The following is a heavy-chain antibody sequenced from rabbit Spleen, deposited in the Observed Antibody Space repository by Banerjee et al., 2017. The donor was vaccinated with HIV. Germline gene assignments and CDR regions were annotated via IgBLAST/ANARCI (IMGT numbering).Heavy chain of an antibody. Sequence: QEQLEESGGDLVKPEGSLTLTCTASGFSFSSSYWICWVRQAPGKGLEWIGIIYAAKGSTDYASWVNGRFTISSDNAQSTVDLKMTSLTAADTATYFCARSPVVYAGYGYVYYFNLWGPGTLVTVS. D-gene: IGHD6-1*01. J-gene: IGHJ4*01. V-gene: IGHV1S45*01. CDR3: ARSPVVYAGYGYVYYFNL. CDR2: IYAAKGST. CDR1: GFSFSSSYW.